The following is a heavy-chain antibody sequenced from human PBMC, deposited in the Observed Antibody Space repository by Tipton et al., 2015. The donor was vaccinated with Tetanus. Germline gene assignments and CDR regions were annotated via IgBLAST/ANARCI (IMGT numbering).Heavy chain of an antibody. V-gene: IGHV5-51*01. J-gene: IGHJ3*01. Sequence: QLVQSGAVVKKPGESLKISCQGSGYILYTWIGWVRQVPGKGLEWMGVIHPGDSDTRYSPSFQGQVTFSVDKSSNTAYLQWRSLKASDTATYYCARHVDRDYDWGSYRYGASDLWGQGTMVTVSS. D-gene: IGHD3-16*02. CDR3: ARHVDRDYDWGSYRYGASDL. CDR2: IHPGDSDT. CDR1: GYILYTW.